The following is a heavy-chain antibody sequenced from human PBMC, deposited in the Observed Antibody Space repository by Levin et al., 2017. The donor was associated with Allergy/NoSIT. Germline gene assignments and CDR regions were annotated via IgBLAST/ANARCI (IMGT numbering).Heavy chain of an antibody. CDR2: IFYSGTT. V-gene: IGHV4-59*01. Sequence: SETLSLTCTVSGGSISRYYWSWIRQSPGKGLEWIGYIFYSGTTNINPSLKSRVIISVDMSKNQFSLMLTSVTAADPAMYYCARVYGDHDYRWFDSWGQGALVTVSS. J-gene: IGHJ5*01. CDR3: ARVYGDHDYRWFDS. CDR1: GGSISRYY. D-gene: IGHD5-12*01.